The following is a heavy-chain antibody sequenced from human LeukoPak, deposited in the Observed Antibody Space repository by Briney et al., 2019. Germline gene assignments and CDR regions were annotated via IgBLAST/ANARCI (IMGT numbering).Heavy chain of an antibody. Sequence: PSETLSLTCTVSGGSISSHYWSWIRQPPGKGLEWIGYIYYSGSTNYNPSLKSRVTISVDTSKNQFSLKLSSVTAADTAVYYCAGSPGQYSYGYGLHWGQGTLVTVSS. D-gene: IGHD5-18*01. J-gene: IGHJ4*02. CDR2: IYYSGST. CDR1: GGSISSHY. CDR3: AGSPGQYSYGYGLH. V-gene: IGHV4-59*08.